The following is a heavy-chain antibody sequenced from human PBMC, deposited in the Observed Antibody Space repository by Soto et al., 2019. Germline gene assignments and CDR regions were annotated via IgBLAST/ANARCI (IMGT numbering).Heavy chain of an antibody. CDR2: ISAYNGNT. V-gene: IGHV1-18*01. J-gene: IGHJ4*02. CDR1: GYTFTSYG. Sequence: QVQLVQSGAEVKKPGASVKVSCKASGYTFTSYGISWVRQAPGQGLEWMGWISAYNGNTNYAQKLQGRVTMTTDTXXXXXXXXXXXXXSDDTXXXXXXRFGTMTDWGQGTLVTVSS. CDR3: XRFGTMTD. D-gene: IGHD4-17*01.